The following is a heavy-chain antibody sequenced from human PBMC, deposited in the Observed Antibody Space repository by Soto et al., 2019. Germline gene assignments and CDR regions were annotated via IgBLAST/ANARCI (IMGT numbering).Heavy chain of an antibody. CDR2: INHSGST. V-gene: IGHV4-34*01. D-gene: IGHD3-22*01. J-gene: IGHJ4*02. Sequence: QVQLQQWGAGLLKPSETLSLTCAVYGGSFSGYYWSWIRQPPGKRLEWIGEINHSGSTNYNPSLKSRVTISVDTSKDQFILKMSSVSGAETAVSYCARARKPQEGAGVGSYNSGCLYWGQGAMVMVS. CDR3: ARARKPQEGAGVGSYNSGCLY. CDR1: GGSFSGYY.